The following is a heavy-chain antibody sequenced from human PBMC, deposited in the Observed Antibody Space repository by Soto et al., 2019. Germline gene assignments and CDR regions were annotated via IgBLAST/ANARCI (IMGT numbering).Heavy chain of an antibody. CDR1: GGSISSGGYY. CDR2: IYYSGST. D-gene: IGHD3-3*01. J-gene: IGHJ4*02. CDR3: ARTNYDFWSGYYKGARGYYFDY. Sequence: QVQLQESGPGLVKPSQTLSLTCTVSGGSISSGGYYWSWIRQHPGKGLEWIGYIYYSGSTYYNPSLKSRVTLPVDTSKNQFSLKLSSVTAAETAVYYCARTNYDFWSGYYKGARGYYFDYWGQGTLVTVSS. V-gene: IGHV4-31*03.